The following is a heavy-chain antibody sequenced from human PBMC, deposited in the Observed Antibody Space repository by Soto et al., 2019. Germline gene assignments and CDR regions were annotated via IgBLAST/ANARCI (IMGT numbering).Heavy chain of an antibody. V-gene: IGHV3-9*01. CDR2: ISWNSGYI. J-gene: IGHJ4*02. D-gene: IGHD5-18*01. Sequence: GGSLRLSCAASGFTFDDNAMHWVRQVLGKGLEWVSSISWNSGYIGYADSVKGRFITSRDNAKNSLYLQMNSLRPEDTALYYCVRSKGGYSYGTPFDYWGQGTLVTVSS. CDR1: GFTFDDNA. CDR3: VRSKGGYSYGTPFDY.